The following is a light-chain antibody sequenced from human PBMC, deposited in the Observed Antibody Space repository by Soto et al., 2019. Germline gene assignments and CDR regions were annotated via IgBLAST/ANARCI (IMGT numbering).Light chain of an antibody. J-gene: IGLJ1*01. Sequence: QSVLTQPASVSGSPGQSITISCTGTNSDVGGYNYVSWYQQHPGKAPKLMIFDVSHRPSGVSDRFSGSKSGNTASLTISGLQAEDEADYYCSSYTSNSSGVFGTGTQLTVL. CDR1: NSDVGGYNY. CDR2: DVS. V-gene: IGLV2-14*03. CDR3: SSYTSNSSGV.